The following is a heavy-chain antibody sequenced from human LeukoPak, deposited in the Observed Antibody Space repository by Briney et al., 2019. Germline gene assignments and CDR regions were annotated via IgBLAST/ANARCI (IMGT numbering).Heavy chain of an antibody. D-gene: IGHD3-10*01. CDR2: IWYDGSNE. J-gene: IGHJ4*02. CDR3: AKFKGHYGDSEYYFDY. CDR1: GFTFRSHG. V-gene: IGHV3-33*03. Sequence: GGSLRLSCAASGFTFRSHGMHWVRQAPGKGLEWVAGIWYDGSNEDYADSVRGRFTISRDNAKNSLYLQMNSLRAEDTAVYYCAKFKGHYGDSEYYFDYWGQGTLVTVSS.